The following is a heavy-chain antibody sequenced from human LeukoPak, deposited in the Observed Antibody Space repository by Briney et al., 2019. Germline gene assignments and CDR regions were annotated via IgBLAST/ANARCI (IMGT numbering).Heavy chain of an antibody. D-gene: IGHD3-10*01. J-gene: IGHJ5*02. CDR3: ARDLGYYGSGSPNWFDP. V-gene: IGHV3-30-3*01. CDR2: ISYDGSNK. Sequence: GGSLRLSCAASGFTFSSYAMHWVRQAPGKGLEWVAVISYDGSNKYYADSVKGRFTISRDNAKNTLYLQMNSLRAEDTAVYYCARDLGYYGSGSPNWFDPWGQGTLVTVSS. CDR1: GFTFSSYA.